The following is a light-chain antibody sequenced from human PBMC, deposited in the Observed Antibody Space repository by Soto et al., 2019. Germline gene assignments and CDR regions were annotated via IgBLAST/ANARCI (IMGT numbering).Light chain of an antibody. J-gene: IGKJ1*01. CDR1: QSVSAW. CDR2: KTF. CDR3: QQYKAFPWT. V-gene: IGKV1-5*03. Sequence: DIQMTQSPSTLSASMGARVTITCRASQSVSAWLAWYQQKPGKAPKLLVYKTFTLENGVPSRFSGGGSGTEYTLTVTSLQPDVFATYYCQQYKAFPWTCGNGTKVDI.